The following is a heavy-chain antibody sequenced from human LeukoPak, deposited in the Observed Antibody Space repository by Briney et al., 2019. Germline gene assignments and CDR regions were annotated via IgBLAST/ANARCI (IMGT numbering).Heavy chain of an antibody. CDR1: GFTFSSYA. D-gene: IGHD1-26*01. Sequence: PGGSLRLSCAASGFTFSSYAMSWVRQAPGKGLEWVSAISGSGGSTYYADSVKGRFTISRDNSKNALYLQMNSLRAEDTAVYYCAKDSRELSAFDIWGQGTMVTVSS. CDR2: ISGSGGST. J-gene: IGHJ3*02. CDR3: AKDSRELSAFDI. V-gene: IGHV3-23*01.